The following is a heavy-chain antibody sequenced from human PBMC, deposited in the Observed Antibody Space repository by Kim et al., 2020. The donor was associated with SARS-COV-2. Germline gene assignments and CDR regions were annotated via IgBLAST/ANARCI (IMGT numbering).Heavy chain of an antibody. Sequence: GGSLRLSCAASGFTFSDYYMSWIRQAPGKGLEWVSYISSSSSYTNYADSVKGRFTISRDNAKNSLYLQMNSLRAEDTAVYYCARAPPSQVWGSSDYWGQGTLVTVSS. CDR2: ISSSSSYT. D-gene: IGHD3-16*01. V-gene: IGHV3-11*05. CDR3: ARAPPSQVWGSSDY. J-gene: IGHJ4*02. CDR1: GFTFSDYY.